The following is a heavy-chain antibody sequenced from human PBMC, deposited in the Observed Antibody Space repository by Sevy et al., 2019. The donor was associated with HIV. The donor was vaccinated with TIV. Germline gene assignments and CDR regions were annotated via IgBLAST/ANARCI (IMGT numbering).Heavy chain of an antibody. V-gene: IGHV1-2*02. CDR1: GYSFTGFY. CDR2: INPNNGDA. CDR3: VRGYFGSGSYRLLY. D-gene: IGHD3-10*01. J-gene: IGHJ4*02. Sequence: ASVKVSCKASGYSFTGFYIHWMRQAPGQGLEWMGWINPNNGDAKYALKYQGRVTMTRDTSATTTYMELTSLRSDDTAMYYCVRGYFGSGSYRLLYWGQGAPVTVSS.